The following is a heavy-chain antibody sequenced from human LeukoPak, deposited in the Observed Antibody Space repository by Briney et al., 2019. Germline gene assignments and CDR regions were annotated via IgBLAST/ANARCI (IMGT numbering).Heavy chain of an antibody. CDR2: IYYSGST. V-gene: IGHV4-59*01. Sequence: SETLSLTCTVSGVSISSYYWSWIRQPPGKGLEWIGYIYYSGSTNYNPSLKSRVTILVDTSKNQFSLKLSSVTAADTAVYYCARGPSAFDYWGQGTLVTVSS. CDR3: ARGPSAFDY. J-gene: IGHJ4*02. CDR1: GVSISSYY.